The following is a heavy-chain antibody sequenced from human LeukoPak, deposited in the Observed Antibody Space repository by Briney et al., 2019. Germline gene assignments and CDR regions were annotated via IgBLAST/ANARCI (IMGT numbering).Heavy chain of an antibody. J-gene: IGHJ4*02. CDR3: ARGRSGTHLLAEFDY. CDR2: INPNSGST. CDR1: GYTFTRYD. V-gene: IGHV1-8*03. Sequence: ASVKVSCKASGYTFTRYDIHWVRQANGRGLKWMGWINPNSGSTGYSQKFRGRVTFTTDTSISAAYLELSSLKSEDTALYYCARGRSGTHLLAEFDYWGQGTLVIASS. D-gene: IGHD1-26*01.